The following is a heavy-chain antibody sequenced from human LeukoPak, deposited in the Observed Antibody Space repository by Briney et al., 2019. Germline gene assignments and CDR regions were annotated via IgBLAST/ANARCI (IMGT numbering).Heavy chain of an antibody. CDR2: ISSSSSYI. J-gene: IGHJ6*02. D-gene: IGHD4-17*01. CDR3: ARRGAVTTYYYYYGMDV. Sequence: PGGSLRLSCAASGFTFSSYAMSWVRQAPGKGLEWVSSISSSSSYIYYADSVKGRFTISRDNAKNSLYLQMNSLRAEDTAVYYCARRGAVTTYYYYYGMDVWGQGTTVTVSS. CDR1: GFTFSSYA. V-gene: IGHV3-21*01.